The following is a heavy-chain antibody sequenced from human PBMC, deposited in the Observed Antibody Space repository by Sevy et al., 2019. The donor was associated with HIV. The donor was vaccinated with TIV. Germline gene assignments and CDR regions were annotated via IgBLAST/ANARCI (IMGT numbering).Heavy chain of an antibody. CDR1: GGSISSYY. V-gene: IGHV4-59*01. D-gene: IGHD2-8*01. Sequence: SETLSLTCTVSGGSISSYYWSWIRQPPGKGLEWIGYIYYSGSTNYNPSLKSRVTISVDTSKNQFSLRLSSVTTADTAGYYCARDFGPCTNGVCPEVWYFDLWGRGTLVTVSS. CDR3: ARDFGPCTNGVCPEVWYFDL. J-gene: IGHJ2*01. CDR2: IYYSGST.